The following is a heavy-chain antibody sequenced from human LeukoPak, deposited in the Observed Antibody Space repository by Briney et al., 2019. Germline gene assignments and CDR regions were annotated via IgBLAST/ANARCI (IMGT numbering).Heavy chain of an antibody. D-gene: IGHD3-3*01. J-gene: IGHJ6*03. CDR1: GFTFSSYS. CDR2: ISSSSSYI. CDR3: ARAFGDFWSGYYPSYYNYYMDV. V-gene: IGHV3-21*01. Sequence: GGSLRLSCAASGFTFSSYSMNWVRQAPGKGLEWVSSISSSSSYIYYADSVKGRFTISRDNAKNSLYLQMNSLRAEDTAVYYCARAFGDFWSGYYPSYYNYYMDVWGKGTTVTVSS.